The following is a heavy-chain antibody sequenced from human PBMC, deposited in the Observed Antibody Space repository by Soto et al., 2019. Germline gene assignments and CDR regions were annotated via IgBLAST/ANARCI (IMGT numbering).Heavy chain of an antibody. J-gene: IGHJ6*02. Sequence: QVQLVESGGGVVQPGRSLRLSCAASGFTFSSYAMHWVRQAPGKGLEWVAAISYDGGNKYYADSVKGRFTISRDNSKNRLYLQMNSLRAEDTAVYYCARETYYDFWSGPYYGMDVWGQGTTVTVSS. CDR1: GFTFSSYA. V-gene: IGHV3-30-3*01. CDR3: ARETYYDFWSGPYYGMDV. CDR2: ISYDGGNK. D-gene: IGHD3-3*01.